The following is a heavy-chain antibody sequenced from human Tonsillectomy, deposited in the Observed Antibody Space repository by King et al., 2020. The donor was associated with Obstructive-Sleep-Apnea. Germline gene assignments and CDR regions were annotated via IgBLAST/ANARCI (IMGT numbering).Heavy chain of an antibody. CDR2: ISYDGSNK. V-gene: IGHV3-30*18. CDR1: GFTFSSYG. J-gene: IGHJ3*02. Sequence: VQLVETGGGVVQPGRSLRLSCAASGFTFSSYGMHWVRQAPGKGLEWVAVISYDGSNKYYADSVKGRFTISRDNSKNTLYLQMNSLRAEDTAVYYCAKGSGDAFDIWGQGTMVTVSS. D-gene: IGHD3-10*01. CDR3: AKGSGDAFDI.